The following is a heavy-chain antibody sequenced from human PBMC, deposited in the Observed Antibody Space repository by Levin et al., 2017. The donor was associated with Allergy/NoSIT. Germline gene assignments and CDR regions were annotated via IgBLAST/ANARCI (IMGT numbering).Heavy chain of an antibody. J-gene: IGHJ6*02. CDR2: ISYDGSNK. D-gene: IGHD3-16*01. CDR3: AKDGGSVAERGYYYYYGMDV. CDR1: GFTFSSYG. Sequence: GGSLRLSCAASGFTFSSYGMHWVRQAPGKGLEWVAVISYDGSNKYYADSVKGRFTISRDNSKNTLYLQMNSLRAEDTAVYYCAKDGGSVAERGYYYYYGMDVWGQGTTVTVSS. V-gene: IGHV3-30*18.